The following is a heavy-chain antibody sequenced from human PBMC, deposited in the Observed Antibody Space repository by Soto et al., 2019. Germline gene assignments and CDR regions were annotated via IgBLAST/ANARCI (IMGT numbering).Heavy chain of an antibody. V-gene: IGHV3-23*01. CDR2: ISGSGGST. D-gene: IGHD6-19*01. CDR1: GFIFSSYA. J-gene: IGHJ3*02. Sequence: GGSLRLSCAASGFIFSSYAMSWVRQAPGKGLEWVSAISGSGGSTYYADSVKGRFTNSRDNSKNTLYLQMKSLRAEDTAVYYCAKDLAPVAGPHDAFDIWGQGTMVTVSS. CDR3: AKDLAPVAGPHDAFDI.